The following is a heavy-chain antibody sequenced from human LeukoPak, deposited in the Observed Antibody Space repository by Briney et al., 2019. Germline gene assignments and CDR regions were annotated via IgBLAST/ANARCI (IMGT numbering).Heavy chain of an antibody. Sequence: GGSLRLSCAASGFTLSSYAMSWVRQAPGKGLEWVSFIRYVGINKYYADSVKGRFTISRDNSKNTLYLQMNSLRAEDTAVYYCAKVRTWIQLWAYDYWGQGTLVTVSS. CDR3: AKVRTWIQLWAYDY. J-gene: IGHJ4*02. V-gene: IGHV3-30*02. CDR1: GFTLSSYA. D-gene: IGHD5-18*01. CDR2: IRYVGINK.